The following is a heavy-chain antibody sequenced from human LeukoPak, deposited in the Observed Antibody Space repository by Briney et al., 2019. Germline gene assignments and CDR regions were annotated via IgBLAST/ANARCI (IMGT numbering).Heavy chain of an antibody. Sequence: PGGSLRLSCAASGFTFTNYWMSWVRQAPGKGLEWVANIKQDGSEKYYVDSAKGRFTISRDNAKNSLYLQMSSLRAEDTALYYCATLPYCSSTSCYDYWGQGTLVTVSS. CDR3: ATLPYCSSTSCYDY. CDR2: IKQDGSEK. J-gene: IGHJ4*02. CDR1: GFTFTNYW. V-gene: IGHV3-7*01. D-gene: IGHD2-2*01.